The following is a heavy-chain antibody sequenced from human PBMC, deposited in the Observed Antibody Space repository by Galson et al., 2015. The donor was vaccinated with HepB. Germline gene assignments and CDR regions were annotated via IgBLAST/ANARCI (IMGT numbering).Heavy chain of an antibody. Sequence: SVKVSCKASGGTFSSYAISWVRQAPGQGLEWMGGIIPIFGTANYAQKFQGRVTITADESTSTAYMELSSLRSEDTAVYYCASNYCSGGSCYSASYGMDVWGQGTTVTVSS. J-gene: IGHJ6*02. CDR1: GGTFSSYA. CDR3: ASNYCSGGSCYSASYGMDV. CDR2: IIPIFGTA. V-gene: IGHV1-69*13. D-gene: IGHD2-15*01.